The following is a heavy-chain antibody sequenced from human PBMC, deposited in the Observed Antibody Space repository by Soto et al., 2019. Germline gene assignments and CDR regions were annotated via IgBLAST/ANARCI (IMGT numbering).Heavy chain of an antibody. Sequence: SATLSLTCTVSGGSISSGGYYWSWIRQHPGKGLEWIGYIYYSGSTYYNPSLKSRVTISVDTSKNQFSLKLSSVTAADTAVYYCARGMVSGYCSGGSCYSKYNWFDPWGQGTLVTVSS. CDR2: IYYSGST. D-gene: IGHD2-15*01. V-gene: IGHV4-31*03. CDR3: ARGMVSGYCSGGSCYSKYNWFDP. J-gene: IGHJ5*02. CDR1: GGSISSGGYY.